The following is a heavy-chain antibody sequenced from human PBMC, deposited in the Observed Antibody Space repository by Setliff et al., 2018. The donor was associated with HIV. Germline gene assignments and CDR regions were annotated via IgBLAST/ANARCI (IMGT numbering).Heavy chain of an antibody. CDR1: GFTFSDYW. CDR3: ARGYDILTGTY. CDR2: INTDGSTT. Sequence: GGSLRLSCAASGFTFSDYWMHWVRQAPGKGLVWVSRINTDGSTTSYADSVKGRFTISRDNAKNTLYLQMNSLRAEDTAVYYCARGYDILTGTYWGQGTLVTVS. D-gene: IGHD3-9*01. V-gene: IGHV3-74*01. J-gene: IGHJ4*02.